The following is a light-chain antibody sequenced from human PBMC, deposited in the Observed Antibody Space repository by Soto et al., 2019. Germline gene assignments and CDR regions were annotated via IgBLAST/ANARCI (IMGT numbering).Light chain of an antibody. V-gene: IGKV3-15*01. CDR1: QSVSSN. J-gene: IGKJ5*01. Sequence: EIVMTQSPATLSVSPGERATLSCRASQSVSSNLAWYQQKPGQAPRLLIYGASTRATGIPARFSGSGSGTEFTLTISRLKSEDFAVYYCQQYNNWPITFGQGTRLEIK. CDR2: GAS. CDR3: QQYNNWPIT.